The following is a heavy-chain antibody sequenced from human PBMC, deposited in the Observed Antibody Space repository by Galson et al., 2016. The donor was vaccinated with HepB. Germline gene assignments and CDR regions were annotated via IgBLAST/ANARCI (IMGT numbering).Heavy chain of an antibody. V-gene: IGHV1-46*01. J-gene: IGHJ4*02. CDR1: GYTFTSYY. CDR3: ARLGREMATTSPGPLYYFDY. D-gene: IGHD5-24*01. CDR2: INPSGGST. Sequence: SVKVSCKASGYTFTSYYMHWVRQAPGQGLEWMGIINPSGGSTSYAQKFQGRVTVTRDTSTSTVYMELSSLRSEDTAVYYCARLGREMATTSPGPLYYFDYWGQGTLVTVSS.